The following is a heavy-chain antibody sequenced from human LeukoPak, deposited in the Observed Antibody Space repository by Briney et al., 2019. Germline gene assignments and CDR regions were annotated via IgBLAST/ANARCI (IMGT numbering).Heavy chain of an antibody. CDR2: ISHSGST. CDR3: ARDLHGGNSFTSDWYFDL. CDR1: GGSISISNSNW. V-gene: IGHV4-4*02. Sequence: SETLSLTCAVSGGSISISNSNWWSWVRQPRGKGLAWIGEISHSGSTNYNPSLKSRVTISVDKSKNQFSLKLSSVTAADTAVYYCARDLHGGNSFTSDWYFDLWGRGTLVTVSS. J-gene: IGHJ2*01. D-gene: IGHD4-23*01.